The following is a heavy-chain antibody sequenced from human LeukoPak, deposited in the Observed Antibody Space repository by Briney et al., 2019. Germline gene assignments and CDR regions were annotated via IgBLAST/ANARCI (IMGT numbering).Heavy chain of an antibody. CDR1: GGSFTTYGHY. Sequence: PSETLSLTCTVSGGSFTTYGHYWGWIRQPPGTGLEWIGSIDYRERTTYNPSLKSRVTISADTSRNQFSLRLSSVIATDTAVYYCASYLSRTMRDSWGQGTLVTVSA. V-gene: IGHV4-39*01. J-gene: IGHJ4*02. CDR3: ASYLSRTMRDS. CDR2: IDYRERT. D-gene: IGHD2/OR15-2a*01.